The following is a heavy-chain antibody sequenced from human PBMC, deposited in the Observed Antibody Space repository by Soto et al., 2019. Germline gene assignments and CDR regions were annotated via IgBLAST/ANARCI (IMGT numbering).Heavy chain of an antibody. CDR2: ISAYTDDP. V-gene: IGHV1-18*01. D-gene: IGHD2-2*01. Sequence: AAVKVSCKASGNTFTNFGVTWVRQAPGQGLEWMGWISAYTDDPNYAQKFQGRVTMTIDTSTSTAYLDLRSLTSDDTAVYYCARVIPGAEAWFDTWGQGSLGTVSS. J-gene: IGHJ5*02. CDR3: ARVIPGAEAWFDT. CDR1: GNTFTNFG.